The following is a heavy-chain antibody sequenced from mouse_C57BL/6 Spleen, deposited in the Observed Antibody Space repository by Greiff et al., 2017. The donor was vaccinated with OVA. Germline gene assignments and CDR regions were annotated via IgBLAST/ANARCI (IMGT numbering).Heavy chain of an antibody. CDR3: ARSEGSYAMDY. Sequence: VQLQQSGPELVKPGASVKLSCKASGYTFTSYDINWVQQRPGQGLEWIGWIYPRDGSTKYNEKFKGKATLTVDTSSSTAYMELHSLTSEDSAVYFCARSEGSYAMDYWGQGTSVTVSS. J-gene: IGHJ4*01. V-gene: IGHV1-85*01. CDR2: IYPRDGST. CDR1: GYTFTSYD.